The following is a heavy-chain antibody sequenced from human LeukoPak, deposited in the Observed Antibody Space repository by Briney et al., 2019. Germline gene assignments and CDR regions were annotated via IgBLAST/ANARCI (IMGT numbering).Heavy chain of an antibody. V-gene: IGHV3-30*02. D-gene: IGHD4-11*01. CDR1: GFTFSTYG. J-gene: IGHJ4*02. CDR2: IRYDGSNK. Sequence: SGGSLRLSCAASGFTFSTYGMHWVRQAPGKGLEWVAFIRYDGSNKYYADSVKGRFTISRDNSKNTLYLQMNSLRAEDTAVYYCAKDRTSGDYSPYWGQGTLVTVSS. CDR3: AKDRTSGDYSPY.